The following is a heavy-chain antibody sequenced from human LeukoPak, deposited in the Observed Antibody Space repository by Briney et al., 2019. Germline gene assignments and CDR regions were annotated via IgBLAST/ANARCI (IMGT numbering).Heavy chain of an antibody. D-gene: IGHD6-13*01. CDR2: TCYDGSNK. J-gene: IGHJ4*02. Sequence: PGGSLRLSCAASGFSFSTYDMYWVRQAPGKGLEWVAVTCYDGSNKYADSVKGRFTISRDNSKNTLYLQMNSLRVEDTAVYYCAKVGKLAAAGLGADFDYWGQGTLVTVSS. V-gene: IGHV3-33*06. CDR3: AKVGKLAAAGLGADFDY. CDR1: GFSFSTYD.